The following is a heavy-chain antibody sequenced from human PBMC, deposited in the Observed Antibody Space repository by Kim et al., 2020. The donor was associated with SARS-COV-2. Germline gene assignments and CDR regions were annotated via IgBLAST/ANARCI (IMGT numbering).Heavy chain of an antibody. D-gene: IGHD2-21*01. J-gene: IGHJ4*02. CDR3: VKGRFLIDY. CDR1: GFTFSKFD. CDR2: ISASGGGT. Sequence: GGSLRLSCAASGFTFSKFDMNWVRQAPGKGLECVSSISASGGGTNYADSVKGRFTISRDNSRNTLYLQMNSLRAEDTAVYYCVKGRFLIDYWGQGTLVTVSS. V-gene: IGHV3-23*01.